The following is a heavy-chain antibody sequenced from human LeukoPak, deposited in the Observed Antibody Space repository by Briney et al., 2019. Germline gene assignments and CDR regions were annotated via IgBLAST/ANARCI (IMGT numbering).Heavy chain of an antibody. J-gene: IGHJ4*02. CDR3: ARGEEHGSGTVHFDY. Sequence: SGTLSLTCAVSGDSISNSHWWGWVRQPPRKGLEWIGEIYHGGSTNFNPSLKSRVTISVDRSNNQFSLRLTSVTAADTAVYYCARGEEHGSGTVHFDYWGQGTLVTVSS. CDR2: IYHGGST. CDR1: GDSISNSHW. V-gene: IGHV4-4*02. D-gene: IGHD3-10*01.